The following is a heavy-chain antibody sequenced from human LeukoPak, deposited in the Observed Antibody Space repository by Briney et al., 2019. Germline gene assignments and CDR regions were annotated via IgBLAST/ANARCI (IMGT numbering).Heavy chain of an antibody. D-gene: IGHD3-9*01. CDR1: GGSLSGFY. CDR3: ARGSPFDWLPDTDYFDY. J-gene: IGHJ4*02. Sequence: SETLSLTCTVSGGSLSGFYWSWIRQPPGAGLEWIGYVYYSGSTTYNPSLKSRVTISVDTSKNQFSLKLSSVTAADTAVYYCARGSPFDWLPDTDYFDYWGQGTLVTVSS. CDR2: VYYSGST. V-gene: IGHV4-59*08.